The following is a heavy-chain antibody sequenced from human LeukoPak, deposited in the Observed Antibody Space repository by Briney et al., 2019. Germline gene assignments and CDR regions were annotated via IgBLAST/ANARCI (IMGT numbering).Heavy chain of an antibody. Sequence: GGSLRLSCAASGFTFSSYGMHWVRQAPGKGLEWVAFIRYDGSNKYYADSVKGRFTISRDNSKNTLYLQMNSLRAEDTAVYYCAKAGRIVGATFDYWGQGTLVTVSS. D-gene: IGHD1-26*01. CDR1: GFTFSSYG. V-gene: IGHV3-30*02. CDR3: AKAGRIVGATFDY. CDR2: IRYDGSNK. J-gene: IGHJ4*02.